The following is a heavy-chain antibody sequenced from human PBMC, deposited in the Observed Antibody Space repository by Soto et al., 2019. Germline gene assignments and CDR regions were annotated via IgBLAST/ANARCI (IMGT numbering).Heavy chain of an antibody. J-gene: IGHJ6*02. D-gene: IGHD5-18*01. CDR3: AREILDTAMVPDYYYYYGMEV. V-gene: IGHV1-2*04. CDR2: INPNSGGT. Sequence: ASVKVSCKASGYTFTGYHMHWVLLAPGQGLEWMGWINPNSGGTNYAQKFQGWVTMTRDTSISTAYMELSRLRSDDTAVYYCAREILDTAMVPDYYYYYGMEVWGQGTTVTGTS. CDR1: GYTFTGYH.